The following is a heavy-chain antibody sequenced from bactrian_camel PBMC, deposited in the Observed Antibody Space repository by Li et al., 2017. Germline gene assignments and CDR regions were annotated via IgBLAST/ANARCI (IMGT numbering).Heavy chain of an antibody. CDR1: RISFSRKC. V-gene: IGHV3S53*01. J-gene: IGHJ4*01. Sequence: VQLVESGGGSVQAGESLRLSCEGSRISFSRKCMAWFRQAPGKERERIASIHSDGTTTYADSVKGRFTVSLDNAKRTLYLQMNDLKPEDTAMYYCAIGARCEMVLWDYWGQGTQVTVS. CDR2: IHSDGTT. CDR3: AIGARCEMVLWDY. D-gene: IGHD1*01.